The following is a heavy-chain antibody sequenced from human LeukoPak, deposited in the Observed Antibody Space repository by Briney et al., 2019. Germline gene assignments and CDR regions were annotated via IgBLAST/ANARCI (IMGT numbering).Heavy chain of an antibody. CDR1: GGSFSGYY. J-gene: IGHJ4*02. V-gene: IGHV4-34*01. D-gene: IGHD6-19*01. CDR3: ATLDGEQWLRESASN. Sequence: SETLSLTCAVYGGSFSGYYWSWIRQPPGKGLEWIGEINHSGSTNYNPSLKSRVTISVDTSKNQFSLKLSSVTAADTAVYYCATLDGEQWLRESASNWGQGTLVTVSS. CDR2: INHSGST.